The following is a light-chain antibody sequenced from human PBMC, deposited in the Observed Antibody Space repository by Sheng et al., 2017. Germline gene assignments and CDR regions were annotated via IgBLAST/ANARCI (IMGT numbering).Light chain of an antibody. V-gene: IGLV2-14*01. CDR2: DVT. CDR1: SSDIGFYNF. CDR3: SSYATSNTWV. J-gene: IGLJ3*02. Sequence: QSALTQPASVSGSPGQSITISCTGTSSDIGFYNFVSWYQQHPGKVPKLMIYDVTNRPSGISNRFSGSKSGNTASLTISGLQAEDEADYYCSSYATSNTWVFGGGTKLTVL.